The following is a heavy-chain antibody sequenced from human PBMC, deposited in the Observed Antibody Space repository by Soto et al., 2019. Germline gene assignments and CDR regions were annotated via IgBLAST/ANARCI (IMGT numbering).Heavy chain of an antibody. CDR1: GYTFTSYY. CDR2: VNPSGGST. J-gene: IGHJ4*02. CDR3: ARLLWDILTGYYVFDY. Sequence: ASVKVSCKASGYTFTSYYMHWLRQAPGQGLEWMGIVNPSGGSTSYAQRFQGRVTMTRDTSTGTVYMELSSLRSEDTAVYYCARLLWDILTGYYVFDYWGQGTLVTVSS. D-gene: IGHD3-9*01. V-gene: IGHV1-46*01.